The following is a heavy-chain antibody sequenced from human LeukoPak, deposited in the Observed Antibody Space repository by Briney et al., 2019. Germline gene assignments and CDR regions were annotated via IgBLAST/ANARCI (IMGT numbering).Heavy chain of an antibody. D-gene: IGHD5-24*01. CDR3: AKDFARIGGGYNWGGYYMDV. J-gene: IGHJ6*03. CDR2: IWYDGSNK. Sequence: GGSLRLSCAASGFTFSSYGMHWVRQAPGKGLEGVAVIWYDGSNKYYADSVKGRFTISRDNSKNTLYLQMNSLRAEDTAVYYCAKDFARIGGGYNWGGYYMDVWGKGTTVTVSS. V-gene: IGHV3-33*06. CDR1: GFTFSSYG.